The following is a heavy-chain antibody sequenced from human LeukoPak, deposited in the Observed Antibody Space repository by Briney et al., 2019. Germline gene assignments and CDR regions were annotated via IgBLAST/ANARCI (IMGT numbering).Heavy chain of an antibody. CDR3: AHRLIAAAVFDY. V-gene: IGHV2-5*02. CDR1: GFSLSTSGVG. D-gene: IGHD6-13*01. Sequence: SGPTLVKPTQTLTLTCTFSGFSLSTSGVGVGWIRQPPGKALEWLALIYWDDDKHYRPSLESRLTTTKDTSKNQVVLTMTNMDPVDTATYYCAHRLIAAAVFDYWGQGTLVTVSS. CDR2: IYWDDDK. J-gene: IGHJ4*02.